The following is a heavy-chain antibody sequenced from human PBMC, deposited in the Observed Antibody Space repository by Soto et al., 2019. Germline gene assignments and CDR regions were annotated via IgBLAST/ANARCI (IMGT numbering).Heavy chain of an antibody. CDR2: IYYSGST. Sequence: TLSLTCTVSGGSISSSSYYWGWIRQPPGKGLEWIGSIYYSGSTYYNPSLKSRVTISVDTSKNQFSLKLSSVTAADTAVYYCAREAGSGSNLAWFDPWGQGTLVTVSS. D-gene: IGHD3-10*01. V-gene: IGHV4-39*07. J-gene: IGHJ5*02. CDR1: GGSISSSSYY. CDR3: AREAGSGSNLAWFDP.